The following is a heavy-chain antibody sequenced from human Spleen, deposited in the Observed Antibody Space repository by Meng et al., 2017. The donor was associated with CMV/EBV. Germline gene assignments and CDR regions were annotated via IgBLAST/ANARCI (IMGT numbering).Heavy chain of an antibody. CDR2: ISWNRGSI. Sequence: GGSLRLSCAASGFTFDDFTMHWVRQPPGKGLEWVSGISWNRGSIGYADSVKGRFTISRDNAKNSLYLQMNSLRPEDTALYYCVKDLRYGDYHYFDNWGQGTLVTVSS. D-gene: IGHD4-17*01. J-gene: IGHJ4*02. CDR1: GFTFDDFT. V-gene: IGHV3-9*01. CDR3: VKDLRYGDYHYFDN.